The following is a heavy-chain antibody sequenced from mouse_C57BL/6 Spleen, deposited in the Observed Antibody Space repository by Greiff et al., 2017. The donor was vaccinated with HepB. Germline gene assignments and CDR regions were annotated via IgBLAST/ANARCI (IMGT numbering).Heavy chain of an antibody. CDR2: ISYDGSN. Sequence: EVQLQESGPGLVKPSQSLSLTCSVTGYSITSGYYWNWIRQFPGNKLEWMGYISYDGSNNYNPSLKNRISITRDTSKNQFFLKLNSVTTEDTATYYCARDWLLQGYYFDYWGQGTTLTVSS. CDR1: GYSITSGYY. V-gene: IGHV3-6*01. J-gene: IGHJ2*01. D-gene: IGHD2-3*01. CDR3: ARDWLLQGYYFDY.